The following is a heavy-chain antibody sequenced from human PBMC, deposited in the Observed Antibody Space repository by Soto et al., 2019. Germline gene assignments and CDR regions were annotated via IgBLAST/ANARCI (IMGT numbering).Heavy chain of an antibody. V-gene: IGHV3-21*01. CDR2: ISSSGSYI. Sequence: GGSLRLSCAASGFTLNNYKINWVRQAPGKGLEWVSSISSSGSYIYYADSVKGRFTISRDNAKNSLYLQMNSLRAEDTAVYYCARDSRHYYGMDVWGQGTTVTVSS. CDR1: GFTLNNYK. J-gene: IGHJ6*02. CDR3: ARDSRHYYGMDV.